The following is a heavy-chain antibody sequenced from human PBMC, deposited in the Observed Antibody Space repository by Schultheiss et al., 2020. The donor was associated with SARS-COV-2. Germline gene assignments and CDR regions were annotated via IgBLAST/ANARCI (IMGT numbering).Heavy chain of an antibody. D-gene: IGHD1-26*01. CDR2: INHSGST. J-gene: IGHJ4*02. CDR1: GGSFSGYF. CDR3: ARIKGRVGALDN. Sequence: SETLSLTCGVYGGSFSGYFWSWIRQSPGKGLEWIGEINHSGSTTYNPSLKSRVTISVDTSRNQFSLKLSSMTAADTAVYYCARIKGRVGALDNWGQGTLVTVSS. V-gene: IGHV4-34*01.